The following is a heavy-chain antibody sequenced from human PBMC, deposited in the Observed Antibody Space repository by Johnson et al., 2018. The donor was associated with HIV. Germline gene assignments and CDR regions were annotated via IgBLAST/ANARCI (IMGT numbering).Heavy chain of an antibody. Sequence: QVQLVESGGGVVQPGGSLRLSCAASGFTFRSYGMHWVRQAPGKGLEWVAFIRYDGSDKYYADSVKGRFTISSDNSKNTLYLQMNSLRAEDTAVYYCAKEGREKNSSGFYPTVMGIWGQGTRVTVSS. V-gene: IGHV3-30*02. J-gene: IGHJ3*02. CDR3: AKEGREKNSSGFYPTVMGI. D-gene: IGHD3-22*01. CDR1: GFTFRSYG. CDR2: IRYDGSDK.